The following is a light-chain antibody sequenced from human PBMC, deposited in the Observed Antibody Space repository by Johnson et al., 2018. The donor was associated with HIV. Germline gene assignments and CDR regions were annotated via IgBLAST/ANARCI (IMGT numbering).Light chain of an antibody. CDR2: DNN. CDR3: GTWDSSLNTGAV. Sequence: QSVLTQPPSVSAAPGQTVTISCSGSSSNIGNNYVSWYQQLPGTVPKLLIYDNNKRPSGIPDRFSGSKSGTSATLGITGLQTGDEADYYCGTWDSSLNTGAVFGTGTKVTVL. V-gene: IGLV1-51*01. J-gene: IGLJ1*01. CDR1: SSNIGNNY.